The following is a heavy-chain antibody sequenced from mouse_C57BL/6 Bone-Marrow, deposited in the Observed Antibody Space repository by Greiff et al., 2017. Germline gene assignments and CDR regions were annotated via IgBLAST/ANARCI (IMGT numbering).Heavy chain of an antibody. Sequence: VQLVESGPELVKPGASVKLSCKASGYTFTSYDINWVKQRPGQGLEWIGWIYPRDGSTKYNEKFKGKATLTVDTSSSTAYMELHRLTSEDSAVYFGARLESDRGGGDWYFDDWGKGTTVTVSS. CDR2: IYPRDGST. CDR3: ARLESDRGGGDWYFDD. V-gene: IGHV1-85*01. J-gene: IGHJ1*03. D-gene: IGHD1-1*02. CDR1: GYTFTSYD.